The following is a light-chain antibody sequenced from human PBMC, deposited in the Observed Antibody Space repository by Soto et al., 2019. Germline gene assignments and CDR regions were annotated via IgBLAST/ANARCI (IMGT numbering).Light chain of an antibody. CDR1: SSDVGGYNY. Sequence: QSVLTQPASVSGSPGQSITISCTGTSSDVGGYNYVSWSQQHPGKAPQLMIYEVSNRPSGVSNRFSGSKSGNTASLTISWLQAEDEADYYCSSYTSSSTYVFGTGTKLTVL. V-gene: IGLV2-14*01. J-gene: IGLJ1*01. CDR2: EVS. CDR3: SSYTSSSTYV.